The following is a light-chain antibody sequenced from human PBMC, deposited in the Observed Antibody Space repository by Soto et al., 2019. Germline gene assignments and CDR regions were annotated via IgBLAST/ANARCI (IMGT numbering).Light chain of an antibody. V-gene: IGKV3-15*01. CDR3: HQYDNWPKT. J-gene: IGKJ5*01. Sequence: EVVVTQSAATLSGSPGERATLSWRASQSVSSNLAWYQQKNGQAPRLLIYGASTRATGIPARFSGSGYGTEFNLTISSLQSEDFAVYYCHQYDNWPKTFGQGTRLEIK. CDR2: GAS. CDR1: QSVSSN.